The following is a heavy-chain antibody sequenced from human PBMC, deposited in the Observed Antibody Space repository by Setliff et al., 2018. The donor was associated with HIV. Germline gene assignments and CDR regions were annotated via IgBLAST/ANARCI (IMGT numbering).Heavy chain of an antibody. CDR3: ARAAVTTFYYYYGMDV. CDR1: GGSISSGSYY. V-gene: IGHV4-61*02. CDR2: IYTSGST. Sequence: PSETLSLTCTVSGGSISSGSYYWSWIRQPAGKGLEWIGRIYTSGSTNYNPSLKSRVTISVDTSKNQFSLKLSSVTAADTAVYYCARAAVTTFYYYYGMDVWAKGPRSPSP. D-gene: IGHD4-17*01. J-gene: IGHJ6*02.